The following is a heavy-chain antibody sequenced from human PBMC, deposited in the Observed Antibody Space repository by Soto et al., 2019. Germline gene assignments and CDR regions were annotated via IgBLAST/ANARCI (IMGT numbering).Heavy chain of an antibody. CDR1: GFTFSSYA. D-gene: IGHD2-15*01. CDR3: ARMGLLHGMDV. J-gene: IGHJ6*02. Sequence: QVQVVESGGGVIQRGRSLRLSCTASGFTFSSYAMHWVRQAPGKGLEWVALISYDGSNKYYADSVKGRFAISRDNSKNTLYLQMNSLRAEDTAVYYCARMGLLHGMDVWGQGTTVTVSS. CDR2: ISYDGSNK. V-gene: IGHV3-30*09.